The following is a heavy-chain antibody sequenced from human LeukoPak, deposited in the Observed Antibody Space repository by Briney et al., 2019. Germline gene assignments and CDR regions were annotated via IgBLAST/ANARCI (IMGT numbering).Heavy chain of an antibody. J-gene: IGHJ4*02. D-gene: IGHD3-3*01. V-gene: IGHV3-21*01. Sequence: GGSLRLSCAASGFTFSDNWMTWVRQAPGKGLEWVSSISSSSSYIYYADSVKGRFTISRDNAKNSLYLQMNSLRAEDTAVYYCARDKGDLLFGYWGQGTLVTVSS. CDR3: ARDKGDLLFGY. CDR1: GFTFSDNW. CDR2: ISSSSSYI.